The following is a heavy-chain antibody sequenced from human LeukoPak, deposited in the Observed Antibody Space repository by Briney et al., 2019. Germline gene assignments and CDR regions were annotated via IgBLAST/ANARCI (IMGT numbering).Heavy chain of an antibody. V-gene: IGHV1-18*01. CDR1: GYTFTSYG. CDR3: ARAGRVYYDSSVWIGY. Sequence: ASVKVSCKASGYTFTSYGISWVRQAPGQGLEWMGWISAYNGNTNYAQKLQGRVTMTTDTSTSTAYMELRSLRSDDTAVYYCARAGRVYYDSSVWIGYWGQGTLVTVSS. D-gene: IGHD3-22*01. J-gene: IGHJ4*02. CDR2: ISAYNGNT.